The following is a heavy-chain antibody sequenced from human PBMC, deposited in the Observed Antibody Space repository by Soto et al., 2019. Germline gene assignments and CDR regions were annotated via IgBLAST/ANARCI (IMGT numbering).Heavy chain of an antibody. J-gene: IGHJ6*02. CDR3: ARDRGIAAAGYYYYYYGMDV. V-gene: IGHV6-1*01. CDR1: GDSVSSNSAA. D-gene: IGHD6-13*01. Sequence: QTLSLTCAISGDSVSSNSAAWNWIRQSPSRGLEWLGRTYYRSKWYNDYAVSVKSRITINPDTSKNQFSLQLNSVTPEDTAVYYCARDRGIAAAGYYYYYYGMDVWGQGTTVTVSS. CDR2: TYYRSKWYN.